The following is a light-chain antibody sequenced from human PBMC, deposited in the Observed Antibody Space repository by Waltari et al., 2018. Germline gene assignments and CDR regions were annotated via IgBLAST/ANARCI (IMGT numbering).Light chain of an antibody. V-gene: IGLV1-40*01. CDR2: RDI. CDR3: QSYDSRLSHVV. J-gene: IGLJ2*01. Sequence: QSVLTQPPSVSGAPGQRVTISCIGSSSNIGAGYNVHWYQQLPGTAPQVLIYRDINRPSGVPDRFSGSKSGTSASLAITGLQADDEADYYCQSYDSRLSHVVFGGGTKLTVL. CDR1: SSNIGAGYN.